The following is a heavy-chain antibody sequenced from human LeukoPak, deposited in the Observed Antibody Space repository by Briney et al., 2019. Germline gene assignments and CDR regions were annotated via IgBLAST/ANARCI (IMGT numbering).Heavy chain of an antibody. V-gene: IGHV4-59*02. CDR2: IYSSGST. D-gene: IGHD3-10*01. J-gene: IGHJ3*01. CDR3: AREIVMIRGVITDAFDV. Sequence: SETLSLTCTVSGDSATSFYWSWIRQPPGEGLEWIGYIYSSGSTDFNPSLKSRVSMSVDTSKNQVNLNLSSVTTADTAVYYCAREIVMIRGVITDAFDVWVHGTRVTVSS. CDR1: GDSATSFY.